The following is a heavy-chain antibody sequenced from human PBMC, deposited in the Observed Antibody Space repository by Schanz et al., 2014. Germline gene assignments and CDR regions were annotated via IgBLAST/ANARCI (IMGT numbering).Heavy chain of an antibody. J-gene: IGHJ6*02. Sequence: QVQLVQSGGEVKTPGASVKVSCKASGYTFTRSGISWVRQAPGQGLEWMGWIGGSDGNTNFAQMFQGRVTMTTDTSISTAYMELSRLTSDDTAVFFCARENTAVAGMPRVMDVWGQGTTVTVTS. CDR1: GYTFTRSG. D-gene: IGHD6-19*01. V-gene: IGHV1-18*01. CDR3: ARENTAVAGMPRVMDV. CDR2: IGGSDGNT.